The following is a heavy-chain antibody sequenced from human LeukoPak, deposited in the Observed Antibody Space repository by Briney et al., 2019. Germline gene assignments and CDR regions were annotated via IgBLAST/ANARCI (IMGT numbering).Heavy chain of an antibody. CDR2: INHSGST. J-gene: IGHJ4*02. CDR1: GGSFSGYY. CDR3: AILAVAGDGDY. Sequence: SETLSLTCAVYGGSFSGYYWSWIRQPPGKGLEWIGEINHSGSTNYNPSLKSRVTISVDTSKIQFSLKLSSVTAADTAVYYCAILAVAGDGDYWGQGTLVTVSS. D-gene: IGHD6-19*01. V-gene: IGHV4-34*01.